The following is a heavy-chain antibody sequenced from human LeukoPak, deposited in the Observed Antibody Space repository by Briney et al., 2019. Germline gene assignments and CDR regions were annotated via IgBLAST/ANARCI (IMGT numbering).Heavy chain of an antibody. CDR2: INHSGST. V-gene: IGHV4-34*01. CDR3: ARCTTTRWFDP. Sequence: SETLSLTCAVYGGPFSDYYWSWIRQPPGKGLEWIGEINHSGSTNYNPSLKSRVIISVDTSKNQFSLNLSSVSAADTAVYYCARCTTTRWFDPWGQGTLVTVSS. D-gene: IGHD2-2*01. CDR1: GGPFSDYY. J-gene: IGHJ5*02.